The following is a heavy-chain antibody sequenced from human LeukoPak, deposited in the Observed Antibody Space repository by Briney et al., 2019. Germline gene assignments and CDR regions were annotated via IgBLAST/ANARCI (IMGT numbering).Heavy chain of an antibody. CDR1: GFTFSSYA. Sequence: PGRSLRLSCAASGFTFSSYAMHWGRQVPGKGLGWVAVISYDGSNKYYADSVKGRFTISRDNSKNTLYLQMNSLRAEDTAVYYCARDRGDGDYEVGWFDPWGQGTLVTVSS. CDR2: ISYDGSNK. D-gene: IGHD4-17*01. J-gene: IGHJ5*02. CDR3: ARDRGDGDYEVGWFDP. V-gene: IGHV3-30*04.